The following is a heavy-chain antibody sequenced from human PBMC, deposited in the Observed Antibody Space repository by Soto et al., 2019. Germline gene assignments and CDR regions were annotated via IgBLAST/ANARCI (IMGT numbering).Heavy chain of an antibody. J-gene: IGHJ4*02. CDR2: IYSGGTT. V-gene: IGHV3-53*01. Sequence: EVQLVESGGGLVQPGGSLRLSCAASGFTVSNNYMIWFRLPPGKGLEWVSLIYSGGTTYYADSVKGRFTISRDNSKNTLYPQMNSLRVEDTAVYYCAINGWGMATVGMWGPGTLVTVSS. D-gene: IGHD4-4*01. CDR3: AINGWGMATVGM. CDR1: GFTVSNNY.